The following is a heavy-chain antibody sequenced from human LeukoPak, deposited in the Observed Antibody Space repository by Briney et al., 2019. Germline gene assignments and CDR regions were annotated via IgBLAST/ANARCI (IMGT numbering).Heavy chain of an antibody. CDR3: AKDHSSSWNFFDY. CDR2: ISYDGSNK. V-gene: IGHV3-30*18. D-gene: IGHD6-13*01. J-gene: IGHJ4*02. CDR1: GFTFGSYG. Sequence: GGSLRLSCAASGFTFGSYGMHWVRLAPDKGLEWVAVISYDGSNKYYADSVKGRFTISRDNSKNTLYLQMNSLRAEDTAVYYCAKDHSSSWNFFDYWGQGTLVTVSS.